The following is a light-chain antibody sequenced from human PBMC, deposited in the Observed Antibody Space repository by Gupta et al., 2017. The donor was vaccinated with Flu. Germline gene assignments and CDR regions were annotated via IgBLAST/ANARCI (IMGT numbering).Light chain of an antibody. Sequence: PSTLSACVGDRVTITCRASQSVSSWLAWYQQKPGKAPKVLISKASSVESGVPSKFSGSGSGTEFTLTISSRQPDDFATYYCQQETSFPCTFGQGTKVDIK. V-gene: IGKV1-5*03. CDR1: QSVSSW. CDR2: KAS. CDR3: QQETSFPCT. J-gene: IGKJ2*02.